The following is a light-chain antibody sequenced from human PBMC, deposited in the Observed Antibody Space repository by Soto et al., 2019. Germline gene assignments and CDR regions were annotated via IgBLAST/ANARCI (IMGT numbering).Light chain of an antibody. J-gene: IGKJ2*01. CDR1: QVISSY. CDR3: QQYYSYPHT. Sequence: AIRMTQSPSSFSASTGDRVTITCRASQVISSYLAWYQQKPGKATKLLIYAASTLQSGVPSRFSGSGSGTDFTLTVSCLQSEDFATYYCQQYYSYPHTFGQGTKLEIK. V-gene: IGKV1-8*01. CDR2: AAS.